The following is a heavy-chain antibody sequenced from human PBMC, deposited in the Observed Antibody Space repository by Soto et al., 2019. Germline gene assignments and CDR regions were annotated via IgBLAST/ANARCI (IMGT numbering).Heavy chain of an antibody. CDR3: ARHFWSGYQPSPFDT. V-gene: IGHV1-69*19. CDR1: GGTFSSYA. Sequence: QVQLVQSGAEVKKPGSSVKVSCKASGGTFSSYAISWVRQAPGQGLEWMGGLIPMFHTPIYAQTSQDRVAITADESTTTAYMELSGLRSDDTAVYYCARHFWSGYQPSPFDTWGQGTLVTVSS. D-gene: IGHD3-3*02. J-gene: IGHJ4*02. CDR2: LIPMFHTP.